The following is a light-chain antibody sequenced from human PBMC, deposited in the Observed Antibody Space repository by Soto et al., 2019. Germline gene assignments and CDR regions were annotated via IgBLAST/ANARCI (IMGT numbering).Light chain of an antibody. J-gene: IGKJ5*01. CDR2: GAS. V-gene: IGKV3-15*01. CDR1: QSVSSN. CDR3: QQYNNWPPIN. Sequence: EIVMTQSPATLSVSLGEIATLSCSASQSVSSNLAWYQQKPGQAPRLLIYGASTRATGIPARFSGSGSGTEFTLTIRSLQSEDFAVYYCQQYNNWPPINCGQGTRREIK.